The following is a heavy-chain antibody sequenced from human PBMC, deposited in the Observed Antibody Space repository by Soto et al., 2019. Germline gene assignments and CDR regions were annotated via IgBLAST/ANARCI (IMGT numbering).Heavy chain of an antibody. CDR1: GFTFSSYT. J-gene: IGHJ6*02. CDR3: AREGHDYYYGMDV. V-gene: IGHV3-48*02. CDR2: ISRSSSTT. Sequence: EVQLVESGGGLVQPGGSLRLSCAASGFTFSSYTMNWVRQAPGKELEWVSYISRSSSTTYYADSVKGRFTSSRDNAKNSLYVQMNRLRDEDTAVYYCAREGHDYYYGMDVWGRGTTVTVSS.